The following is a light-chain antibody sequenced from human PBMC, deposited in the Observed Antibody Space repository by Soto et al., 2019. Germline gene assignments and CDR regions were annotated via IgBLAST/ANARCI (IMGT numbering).Light chain of an antibody. J-gene: IGKJ2*01. Sequence: DIPMTQSPSSLSASVGDRVTITCRASQTIKSYLNWYQHKPGKAPQLLISAASSLQGGVPSRFSGSGSGPDFTLPISSLQPEDIATYYCQQCYTTPYTFGQGTKLEIK. V-gene: IGKV1-39*01. CDR3: QQCYTTPYT. CDR1: QTIKSY. CDR2: AAS.